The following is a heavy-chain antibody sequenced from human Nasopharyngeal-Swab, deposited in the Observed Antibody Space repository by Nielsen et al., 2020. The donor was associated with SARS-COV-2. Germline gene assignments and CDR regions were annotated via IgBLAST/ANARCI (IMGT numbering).Heavy chain of an antibody. D-gene: IGHD3-10*01. V-gene: IGHV3-30-3*01. CDR2: ISYDGNNK. J-gene: IGHJ6*02. CDR3: ARDVASGFGELFPLLRGLDI. Sequence: SLKISCASCGFTINSFAMHWVRQAPGKGLEWVAVISYDGNNKYYADSVKGRFTISRDNSKNTVYLQMNSLRPEDTAVYYCARDVASGFGELFPLLRGLDIWGHGTTVTVSS. CDR1: GFTINSFA.